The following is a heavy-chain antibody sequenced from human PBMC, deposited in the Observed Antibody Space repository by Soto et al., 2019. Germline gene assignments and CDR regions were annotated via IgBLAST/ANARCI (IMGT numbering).Heavy chain of an antibody. D-gene: IGHD2-2*01. CDR3: ATPIGYCSSTSCMIGAFDI. CDR1: GHTFTSYA. Sequence: ASVKVSCKASGHTFTSYAMHWVRQAPGQRLEWMGWINAGNGNTKYSQKFQGRVTITRDTSASTAYMELSSLRSEDTAVYYCATPIGYCSSTSCMIGAFDIWGQGTMVTVSS. CDR2: INAGNGNT. J-gene: IGHJ3*02. V-gene: IGHV1-3*01.